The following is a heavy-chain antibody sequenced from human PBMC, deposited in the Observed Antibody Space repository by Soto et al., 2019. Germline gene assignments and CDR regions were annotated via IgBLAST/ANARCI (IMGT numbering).Heavy chain of an antibody. CDR2: IYYSGST. Sequence: SETLSLTCTVSGGSISSSSYYWGWIRQPPGKGLEWIGSIYYSGSTYYNPSLKSRVTISVDTSKNQFSLKLSSVTAADTAVYYCARQGSVVPNWFDPWGQGTLVTVSS. D-gene: IGHD2-15*01. CDR3: ARQGSVVPNWFDP. V-gene: IGHV4-39*01. J-gene: IGHJ5*02. CDR1: GGSISSSSYY.